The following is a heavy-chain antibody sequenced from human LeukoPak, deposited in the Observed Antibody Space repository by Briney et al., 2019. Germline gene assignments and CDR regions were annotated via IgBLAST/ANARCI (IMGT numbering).Heavy chain of an antibody. CDR3: ARDWRFGELLGYYYYYMDV. J-gene: IGHJ6*03. CDR1: GGSISSYY. V-gene: IGHV4-4*07. Sequence: PSETLSLTCTASGGSISSYYWSWIRQPAGKGLEWIGRIYTSGSTNYNPSLKSRVTMSVDTSKNQFSLKLSSVTAADTAVYYCARDWRFGELLGYYYYYMDVWGKGTTVTVSS. D-gene: IGHD3-10*01. CDR2: IYTSGST.